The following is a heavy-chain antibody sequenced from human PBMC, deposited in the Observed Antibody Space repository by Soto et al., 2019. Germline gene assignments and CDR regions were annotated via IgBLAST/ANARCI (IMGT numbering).Heavy chain of an antibody. CDR2: MSYDGTKE. Sequence: GSLRLSGAASGFTRTTYGMHWVRQAPGKGLEWVAAMSYDGTKEYYADSVRGRFTISRDSSRNTLFLQLNSLRAEDTAVYYCAKESGSTWIDHWGEGTLVTVSS. D-gene: IGHD6-13*01. V-gene: IGHV3-30*18. CDR1: GFTRTTYG. J-gene: IGHJ4*02. CDR3: AKESGSTWIDH.